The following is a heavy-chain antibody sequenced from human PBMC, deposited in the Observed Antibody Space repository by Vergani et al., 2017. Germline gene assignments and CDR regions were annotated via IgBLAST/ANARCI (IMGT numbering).Heavy chain of an antibody. CDR1: GGSVSSGSYY. Sequence: QVQLQESGPGLVKPSETLSLTCTVSGGSVSSGSYYWSWIRQPAGKGLEWIVYIYYSGSTNYNPSLKSRVTISVDTSKNQFSLRVSSVTAADTAVYYCAGQAEGHRDYYYYYIDVWGKGTTVTVSS. CDR3: AGQAEGHRDYYYYYIDV. V-gene: IGHV4-61*10. D-gene: IGHD2-21*01. J-gene: IGHJ6*03. CDR2: IYYSGST.